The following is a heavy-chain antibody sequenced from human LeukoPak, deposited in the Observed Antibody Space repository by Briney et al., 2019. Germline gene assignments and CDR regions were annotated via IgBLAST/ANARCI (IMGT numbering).Heavy chain of an antibody. D-gene: IGHD5-24*01. CDR3: AKDGGRDAYTSYYFDS. J-gene: IGHJ4*02. CDR1: GFTLSRYG. V-gene: IGHV3-30*18. Sequence: GGSLRLSCAASGFTLSRYGMHWVRQAPGKGLEWVAVVSYDGSNKFYADSVKGRFTISRYSAKNTLYLQMNSLRAEDTAVYYCAKDGGRDAYTSYYFDSWGQGTLVTVSS. CDR2: VSYDGSNK.